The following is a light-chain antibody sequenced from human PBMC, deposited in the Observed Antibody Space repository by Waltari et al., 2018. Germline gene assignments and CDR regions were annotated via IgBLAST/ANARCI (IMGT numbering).Light chain of an antibody. Sequence: CRASQSVTANLAWYQQKPGQAPRLLIYGVSFRATDIPARFSGSGSGTDFTLTISSLQSEDVATYYCQHYNNWPLTFGGGTKVEIK. CDR1: QSVTAN. V-gene: IGKV3-15*01. CDR3: QHYNNWPLT. CDR2: GVS. J-gene: IGKJ4*01.